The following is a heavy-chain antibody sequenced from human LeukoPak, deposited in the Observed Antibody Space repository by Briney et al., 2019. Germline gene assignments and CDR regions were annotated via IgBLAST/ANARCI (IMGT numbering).Heavy chain of an antibody. CDR3: ARTTEAHSWRTRYYDYYMDV. CDR2: IYYSGST. D-gene: IGHD6-13*01. J-gene: IGHJ6*03. V-gene: IGHV4-59*01. CDR1: GGSISSYY. Sequence: SETLSLSCTVSGGSISSYYWSWIRQPPGKGLEWIGYIYYSGSTNCNPSLKSRVTISVDTSKNQFSLKLSSVTAADTAVYYCARTTEAHSWRTRYYDYYMDVWGKGTTVTVSS.